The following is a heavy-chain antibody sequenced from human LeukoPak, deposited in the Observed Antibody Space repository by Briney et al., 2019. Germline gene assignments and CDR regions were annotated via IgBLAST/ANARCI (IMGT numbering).Heavy chain of an antibody. CDR3: LGEVEWLSPTPWFDP. J-gene: IGHJ5*02. V-gene: IGHV4-39*07. CDR2: IYYSGST. CDR1: GGSISSSSYY. D-gene: IGHD3-3*01. Sequence: SETLSLTCTVSGGSISSSSYYWGGLRQPPGKGLEWIGSIYYSGSTYYNPSLKSRDTISVETSKNQFSLKLSSVTAADTAVDYCLGEVEWLSPTPWFDPWGQGTLVTVSS.